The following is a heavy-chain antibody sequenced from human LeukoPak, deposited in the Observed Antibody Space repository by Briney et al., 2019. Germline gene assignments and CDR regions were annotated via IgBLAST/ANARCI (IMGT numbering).Heavy chain of an antibody. CDR1: GGSISSFY. CDR3: VRGPHPTKAASTTGGVDV. Sequence: PSETLSLTCAVSGGSISSFYWSWIRQPAGKGLELIGRLYASGNTDYNPALKSRVTMSVDTSKNQFSLKLRSVTAADTAMYYCVRGPHPTKAASTTGGVDVWGQGTTVTVSS. CDR2: LYASGNT. J-gene: IGHJ6*02. V-gene: IGHV4-4*07. D-gene: IGHD1-26*01.